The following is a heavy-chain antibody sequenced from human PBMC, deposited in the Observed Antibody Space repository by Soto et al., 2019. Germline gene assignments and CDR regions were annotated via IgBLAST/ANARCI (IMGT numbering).Heavy chain of an antibody. CDR1: GYAFTTYG. D-gene: IGHD1-1*01. CDR2: ISAHNGNT. J-gene: IGHJ4*02. Sequence: QVHLVQSGAEVKKPAASVKVSCKGSGYAFTTYGITWVRQAPGQGLEWMGWISAHNGNTNYAQRLQGRGTVTRDTSTSTAYMALRSLRSDDTAVYYCARGRYGDYWGQGVLVNVSS. CDR3: ARGRYGDY. V-gene: IGHV1-18*01.